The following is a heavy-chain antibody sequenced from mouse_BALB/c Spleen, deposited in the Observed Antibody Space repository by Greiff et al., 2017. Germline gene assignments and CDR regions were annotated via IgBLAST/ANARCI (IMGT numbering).Heavy chain of an antibody. CDR3: ARGGSGYAWFAY. CDR1: GYSITSDYA. CDR2: ISYSGST. D-gene: IGHD3-1*01. J-gene: IGHJ3*01. V-gene: IGHV3-2*02. Sequence: DVKLVESGPGLVKPSQSLSLTCTVTGYSITSDYAWNWIRQFPGNKLEWMGYISYSGSTSYNPSLKSRISITRDTSKNQFFLQLNSVTTEDTATYYCARGGSGYAWFAYWGQGTLVTVSA.